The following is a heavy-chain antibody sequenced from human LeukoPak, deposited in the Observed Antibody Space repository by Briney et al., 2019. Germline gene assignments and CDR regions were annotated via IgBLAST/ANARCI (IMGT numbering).Heavy chain of an antibody. CDR3: AKVTVATILNNDDSSGAFDY. Sequence: ASVNVSCTASGYIFTGYYMHWVRHPPGQGHEWMGWNNPNSGGTNYAQKFQSRVTMTRDTSISTAYMELSRLRSDDTAVYYCAKVTVATILNNDDSSGAFDYWGQGTLVTVSS. V-gene: IGHV1-2*02. D-gene: IGHD3-22*01. CDR1: GYIFTGYY. J-gene: IGHJ4*02. CDR2: NNPNSGGT.